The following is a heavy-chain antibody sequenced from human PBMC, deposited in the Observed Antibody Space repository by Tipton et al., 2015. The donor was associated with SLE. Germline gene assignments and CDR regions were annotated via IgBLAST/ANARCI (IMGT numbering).Heavy chain of an antibody. CDR2: INPSGGST. J-gene: IGHJ4*02. V-gene: IGHV1-46*01. CDR3: ARGSVITGAPGY. CDR1: GYTFTNYY. Sequence: QVQLVQSGAEVKKLGASVKVSCKASGYTFTNYYMHWVRQAPGQGPEWMGIINPSGGSTSYAQKFQGRVTMTRDTSTSTVYMEVSSLTSEDTAVYYCARGSVITGAPGYWGQGTLVTVSS. D-gene: IGHD1-20*01.